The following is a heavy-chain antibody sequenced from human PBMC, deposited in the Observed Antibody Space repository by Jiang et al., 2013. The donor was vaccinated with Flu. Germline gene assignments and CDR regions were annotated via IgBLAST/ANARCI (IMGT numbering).Heavy chain of an antibody. Sequence: QLVESGGGLSQPGGSLRLSCAASGFTFSSYAMHWVRQAPGKGLEWVAVISYDGSNKYYADSVKGRFTISRDNSKNTLYLQMNSLRAEDTAVYYCARGYYYDSSGYYSIEGFDYWGQGTLVTVSS. V-gene: IGHV3-30*04. CDR2: ISYDGSNK. J-gene: IGHJ4*02. CDR3: ARGYYYDSSGYYSIEGFDY. CDR1: GFTFSSYA. D-gene: IGHD3-22*01.